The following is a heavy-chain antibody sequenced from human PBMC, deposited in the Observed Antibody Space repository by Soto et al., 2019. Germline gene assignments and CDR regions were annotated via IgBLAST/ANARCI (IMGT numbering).Heavy chain of an antibody. D-gene: IGHD4-17*01. J-gene: IGHJ4*02. CDR2: ISGSGGST. CDR1: GFTFSSYA. Sequence: TGGSLRLSCAASGFTFSSYAMSWVRQAPGKGLEWVSAISGSGGSTYYADSVKGRFTISRDNSKNTLYLQMNSLRAEDTAVYYCAKMLGKYGDSYFLDYWGQGTLVTVSS. CDR3: AKMLGKYGDSYFLDY. V-gene: IGHV3-23*01.